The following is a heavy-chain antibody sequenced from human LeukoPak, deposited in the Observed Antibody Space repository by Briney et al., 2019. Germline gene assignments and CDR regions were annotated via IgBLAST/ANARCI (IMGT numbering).Heavy chain of an antibody. CDR2: IHPGDSDT. CDR1: GYSFTSYW. Sequence: GESLKISCKGSGYSFTSYWIGWVRQMPGKGLEWMGIIHPGDSDTRYSPSFQGQVTISADKSISTAYLQWSSLKASDTAMYYCARPSTYYYDSSGLGAFDIWGQGTMVTVSS. J-gene: IGHJ3*02. V-gene: IGHV5-51*01. D-gene: IGHD3-22*01. CDR3: ARPSTYYYDSSGLGAFDI.